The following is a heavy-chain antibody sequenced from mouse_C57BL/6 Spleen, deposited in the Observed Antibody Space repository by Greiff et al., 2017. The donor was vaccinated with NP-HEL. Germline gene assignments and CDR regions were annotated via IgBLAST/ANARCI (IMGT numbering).Heavy chain of an antibody. J-gene: IGHJ2*01. V-gene: IGHV5-4*01. CDR3: AREWFDD. CDR1: GFTFSSYA. CDR2: ISDGGSYT. Sequence: EVKVVESGGGLVKPGGSLKLSCAASGFTFSSYAMSWVRQTPEKRLEWVATISDGGSYTYYPDNVKGRFTISRDNAKNNLYLQMSHLKSEDTAMYYCAREWFDDWGQGTTLTVSS.